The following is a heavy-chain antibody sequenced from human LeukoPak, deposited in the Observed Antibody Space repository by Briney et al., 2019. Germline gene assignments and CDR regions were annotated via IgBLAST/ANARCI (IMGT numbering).Heavy chain of an antibody. Sequence: ASVKVSCKASGGTFSSYAISWVRQAPGQGLEWMGIINPSGGSTSYAQKFQGRVTMTRDTSTSTVYMELSSLRSEDTAVYYCARGLLRATYFDYWGQGTLVTVSS. CDR2: INPSGGST. J-gene: IGHJ4*02. CDR3: ARGLLRATYFDY. V-gene: IGHV1-46*01. CDR1: GGTFSSYA.